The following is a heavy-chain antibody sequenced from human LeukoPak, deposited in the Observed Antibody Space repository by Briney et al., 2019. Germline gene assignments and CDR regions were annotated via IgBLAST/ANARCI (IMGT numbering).Heavy chain of an antibody. CDR1: GFTFSSYW. Sequence: GGSLRLSCAASGFTFSSYWMHWVRQAPGKGLVWVSRINSDGSSTSYADSVKGRFTISRDNAKNTLYLQMNGLRAEDTAVYYCASAYYSDTRGFDYWGQGTLVTVSP. CDR3: ASAYYSDTRGFDY. CDR2: INSDGSST. D-gene: IGHD3-22*01. J-gene: IGHJ4*02. V-gene: IGHV3-74*01.